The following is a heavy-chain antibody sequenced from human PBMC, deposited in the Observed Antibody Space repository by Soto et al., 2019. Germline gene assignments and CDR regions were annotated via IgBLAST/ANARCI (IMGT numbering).Heavy chain of an antibody. CDR1: GGSISSGGYY. CDR3: ARSATMVRGVTAHFDY. D-gene: IGHD3-10*01. J-gene: IGHJ4*02. CDR2: IYYSGST. Sequence: ASETLSLTCTVSGGSISSGGYYWSWIRQHPGKGLEWIGYIYYSGSTYYNPSLKSRVTISVDTSKNQFSLKLSSVTAADTAVYYCARSATMVRGVTAHFDYWGQGTLVTVSS. V-gene: IGHV4-31*03.